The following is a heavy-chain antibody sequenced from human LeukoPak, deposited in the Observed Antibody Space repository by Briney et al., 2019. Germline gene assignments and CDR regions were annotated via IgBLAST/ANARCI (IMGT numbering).Heavy chain of an antibody. CDR3: ARDRPGGSSLDY. Sequence: SGTLSLTCAVSGGSISSNNWWSWVRQPPGKGLEWIAEFHHSGSTNYNPSLKSRVTISVDTSKNQFSLKLSSVTAADTAVYYCARDRPGGSSLDYWGQGTLVTVSS. CDR2: FHHSGST. CDR1: GGSISSNNW. V-gene: IGHV4-4*02. D-gene: IGHD6-13*01. J-gene: IGHJ4*02.